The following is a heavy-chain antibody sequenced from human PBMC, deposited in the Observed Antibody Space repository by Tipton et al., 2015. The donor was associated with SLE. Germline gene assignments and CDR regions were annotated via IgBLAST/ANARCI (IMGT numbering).Heavy chain of an antibody. CDR1: GFTFSSYW. CDR2: INNDGDIA. V-gene: IGHV3-74*03. D-gene: IGHD6-13*01. CDR3: ATEAAAGTSFDY. J-gene: IGHJ4*02. Sequence: GSLRLSCAASGFTFSSYWMHWVRQAPGMGLVWVSRINNDGDIATYADSVKGRFTISRDNAKNTLHLQVNGLTAEDTAVYYCATEAAAGTSFDYWGQGTLVTVSS.